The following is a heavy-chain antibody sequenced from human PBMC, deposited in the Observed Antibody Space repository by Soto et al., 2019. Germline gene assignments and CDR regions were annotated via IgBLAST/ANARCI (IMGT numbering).Heavy chain of an antibody. CDR2: IYYSGST. D-gene: IGHD3-22*01. J-gene: IGHJ4*02. Sequence: QVQLQESGPGLVKPSQTLSLTCTVSGGSISSGDYYWSWIRQPPGKGLEWIGYIYYSGSTYYNPSRKRRVTISVDTAKNQFSLKVSSVTAADTAGYYCARGADYYDSRGYYHYWGQGTLVTVSS. V-gene: IGHV4-30-4*01. CDR1: GGSISSGDYY. CDR3: ARGADYYDSRGYYHY.